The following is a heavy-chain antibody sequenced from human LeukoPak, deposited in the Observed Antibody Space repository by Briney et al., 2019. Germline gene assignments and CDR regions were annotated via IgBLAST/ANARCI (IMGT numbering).Heavy chain of an antibody. CDR3: ARAVGYYYDSRTPYYFDY. V-gene: IGHV4-34*01. J-gene: IGHJ4*02. D-gene: IGHD3-22*01. CDR2: INHSGST. CDR1: GGSFSGYY. Sequence: SETLSLTCAVYGGSFSGYYWSWIRQPPGKGLEWIGEINHSGSTNYNPSLKSRVTISVDTSKNQFSLKLSSVTAADTAVYYCARAVGYYYDSRTPYYFDYWGQGTLVTVSS.